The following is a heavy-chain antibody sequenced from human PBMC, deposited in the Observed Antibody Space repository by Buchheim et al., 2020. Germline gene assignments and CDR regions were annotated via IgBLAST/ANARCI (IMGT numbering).Heavy chain of an antibody. V-gene: IGHV4-61*02. D-gene: IGHD3-10*01. CDR2: IYNSGST. CDR3: ARAYYYGSGSPNFDY. Sequence: QVQLQESGPGLVKPSQTLSLTCTVSGGSISSGSYYWSWIRQPAGKGLEWIGRIYNSGSTNYNPSLKSRVTISVDTSKNQFSLKLSSVTAADTAVYYCARAYYYGSGSPNFDYWGQGTL. CDR1: GGSISSGSYY. J-gene: IGHJ4*02.